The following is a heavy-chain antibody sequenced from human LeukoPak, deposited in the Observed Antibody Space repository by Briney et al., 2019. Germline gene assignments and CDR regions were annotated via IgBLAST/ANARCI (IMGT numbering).Heavy chain of an antibody. CDR3: ARGLQDHFWSGYFYYYYGMDV. CDR2: INHSGST. CDR1: GGSFSGYY. J-gene: IGHJ6*02. Sequence: SETLSLTCAVYGGSFSGYYWSWIRQPPGKGLEWIGEINHSGSTNYNPSLKSRVTISVDTSKNQFSLKLSSATAADTAVYYCARGLQDHFWSGYFYYYYGMDVWGQGTTVTVSS. D-gene: IGHD3-3*01. V-gene: IGHV4-34*01.